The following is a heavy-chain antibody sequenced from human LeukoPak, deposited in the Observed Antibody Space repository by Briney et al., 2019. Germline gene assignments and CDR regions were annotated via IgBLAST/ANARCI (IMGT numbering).Heavy chain of an antibody. J-gene: IGHJ1*01. Sequence: SETLSLTCTVSGGSISSYYWSWIRQPPGKGLEWIGYIYYSGSTNYNPSLKSRVTISVDTSKNQFSLKLSSVTAADTAVYYCASGVWDSQYFQHWGQGTLVTVSS. CDR2: IYYSGST. CDR1: GGSISSYY. CDR3: ASGVWDSQYFQH. V-gene: IGHV4-59*01. D-gene: IGHD3-16*01.